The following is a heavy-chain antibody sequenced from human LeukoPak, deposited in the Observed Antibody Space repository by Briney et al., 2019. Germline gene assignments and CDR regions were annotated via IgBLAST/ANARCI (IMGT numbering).Heavy chain of an antibody. J-gene: IGHJ4*02. CDR3: ARGPPGDY. D-gene: IGHD3-10*01. CDR2: ISSSSNYI. V-gene: IGHV3-21*01. CDR1: GFTFSSDT. Sequence: GGSLRLSCVASGFTFSSDTMNWVRQAPGKGLEWVSSISSSSNYIYYADSVKGRFTVSRDNAKNSLYLQMNSLRAEDTAVFYCARGPPGDYWGQGTLVTVSS.